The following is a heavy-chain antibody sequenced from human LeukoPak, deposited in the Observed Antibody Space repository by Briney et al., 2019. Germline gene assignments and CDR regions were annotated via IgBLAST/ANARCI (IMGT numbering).Heavy chain of an antibody. CDR1: GFTANSNS. J-gene: IGHJ4*02. V-gene: IGHV3-66*01. D-gene: IGHD3-3*01. Sequence: PSGSLSLSCAASGFTANSNSMSWVRQAPGKGLEWISILFNGIGTYYADSLRSRVTVSGDTSKNTLHLQMNSLRAEDTAVYYCARSYLWRPPGYWGQGTLVTVSS. CDR2: LFNGIGT. CDR3: ARSYLWRPPGY.